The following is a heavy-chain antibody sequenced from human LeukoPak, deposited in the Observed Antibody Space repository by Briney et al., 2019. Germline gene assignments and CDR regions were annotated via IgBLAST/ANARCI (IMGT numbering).Heavy chain of an antibody. CDR2: ISGSGNIT. V-gene: IGHV3-23*01. J-gene: IGHJ4*02. CDR1: GFTFSRYS. Sequence: GGSLRLSCAASGFTFSRYSVNWVRQAPGKGLEWVSGISGSGNITYYADSVKGRFTISRDNSKNTLFLAMSSLRAEDTAIYYCAKQTRYDTPAGGRGFDYWGQGTLVTVSS. CDR3: AKQTRYDTPAGGRGFDY. D-gene: IGHD3-22*01.